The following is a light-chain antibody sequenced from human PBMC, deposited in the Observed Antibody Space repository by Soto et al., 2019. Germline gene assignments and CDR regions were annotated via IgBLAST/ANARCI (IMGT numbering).Light chain of an antibody. CDR3: QKYDSAPLT. V-gene: IGKV1-27*01. Sequence: IRMTQSPSSLSASTGDRVTIPCRATQGISSSLAWYQQTPGKVPKLLIYAASTLRSGVPSRFSGGGSGTDFTLTISSLQPEDVATYYCQKYDSAPLTFGGGTKGDIK. CDR1: QGISSS. CDR2: AAS. J-gene: IGKJ4*01.